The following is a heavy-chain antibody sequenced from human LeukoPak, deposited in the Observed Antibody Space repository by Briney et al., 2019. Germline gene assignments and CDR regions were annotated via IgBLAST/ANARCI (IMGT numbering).Heavy chain of an antibody. V-gene: IGHV3-73*01. CDR2: IRSKANSYAT. Sequence: PGGSLRLSCAASGFTFSGSAMHWVRQASGKGLERVGRIRSKANSYATAYAASVKGRFTISRDDSKNTAYLQMNSLKTEDTAVYYGTSSIAAGENYYYCMDVWGQGTTVTVSS. J-gene: IGHJ6*02. CDR1: GFTFSGSA. D-gene: IGHD6-13*01. CDR3: TSSIAAGENYYYCMDV.